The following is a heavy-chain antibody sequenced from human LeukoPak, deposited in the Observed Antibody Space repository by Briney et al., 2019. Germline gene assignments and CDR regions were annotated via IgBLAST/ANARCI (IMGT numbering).Heavy chain of an antibody. J-gene: IGHJ2*01. Sequence: PSGTLSLTCAVSGGSILTTNWWSWVRQPPGKGLEWIGEVHLSGASNYNPSLKSRVTMSLDTSKNKFSLKLSSVTAADTAVYYCVRGRYDSSGYNYWYFDLWGRGTLVTVSS. CDR1: GGSILTTNW. D-gene: IGHD3-22*01. CDR3: VRGRYDSSGYNYWYFDL. V-gene: IGHV4-4*02. CDR2: VHLSGAS.